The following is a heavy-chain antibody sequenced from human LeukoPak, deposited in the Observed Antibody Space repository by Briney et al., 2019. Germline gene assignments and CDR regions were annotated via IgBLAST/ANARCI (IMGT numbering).Heavy chain of an antibody. CDR3: VRDGGVSGYDLLDY. J-gene: IGHJ4*02. CDR1: GFAFSDYW. V-gene: IGHV3-7*01. Sequence: GGSLRLSCAASGFAFSDYWMTWVRQTPGKGLEWVAHINQDGSKEHYMDSVKARFTISRDNAKNSLSLQMNSLRAEDTAVYYCVRDGGVSGYDLLDYWGQGTLVTVSS. CDR2: INQDGSKE. D-gene: IGHD5-12*01.